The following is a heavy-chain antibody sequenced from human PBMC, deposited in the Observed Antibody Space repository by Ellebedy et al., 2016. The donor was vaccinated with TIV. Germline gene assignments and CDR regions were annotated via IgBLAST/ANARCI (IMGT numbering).Heavy chain of an antibody. J-gene: IGHJ4*02. CDR1: GFTFSSYG. CDR2: IRCGYIHTT. V-gene: IGHV3-23*01. Sequence: GESLKISCVASGFTFSSYGMGWARQAPGMGLEWVSAIRCGYIHTTYYADAVRGRFTISRDDSKNTLYLEMNSLRPEDTAVYYCGAPPAELHDVRGFYSPPFDHWGQGTLVTVSS. D-gene: IGHD3-22*01. CDR3: GAPPAELHDVRGFYSPPFDH.